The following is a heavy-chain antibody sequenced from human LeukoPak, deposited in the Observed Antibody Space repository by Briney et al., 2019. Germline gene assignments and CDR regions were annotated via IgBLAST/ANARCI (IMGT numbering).Heavy chain of an antibody. V-gene: IGHV4-4*07. CDR2: IYTSGST. CDR1: GGPISSYY. J-gene: IGHJ4*02. CDR3: ARETRPMYYFDY. Sequence: SETLSLTCTVSGGPISSYYWSWIRQPAGKELEWIGRIYTSGSTNYNPSLKSRVTMSVDTSKNQFSLKLSSVTAADTAVYYCARETRPMYYFDYWGQGTLVTVSS. D-gene: IGHD3-10*02.